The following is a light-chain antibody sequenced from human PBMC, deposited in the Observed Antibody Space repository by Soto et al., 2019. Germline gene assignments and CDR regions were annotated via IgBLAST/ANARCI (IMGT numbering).Light chain of an antibody. J-gene: IGLJ1*01. CDR3: CSKTSSITYV. CDR1: SSDIGGYNY. V-gene: IGLV2-14*01. Sequence: QSVLTQPASVSGSPGQSITISRTGTSSDIGGYNYVSWYQQHPGEAPKLVIYEVSNRPSGVSNRFSGSKSGNTASLTISGLQADDEADYYCCSKTSSITYVFGSGTKVTVL. CDR2: EVS.